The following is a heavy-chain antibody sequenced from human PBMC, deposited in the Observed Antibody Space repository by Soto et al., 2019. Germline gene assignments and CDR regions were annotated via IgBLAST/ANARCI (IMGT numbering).Heavy chain of an antibody. Sequence: LRLSCAASGFTFSSYAMSWVRQAPGKGLEWASAISGSGGSTYYADSVKGRLTISRDNSKNTLYLQMNSLRAEDTAVYYCAPYNSGYSWGQGTLVTVSS. CDR3: APYNSGYS. J-gene: IGHJ5*02. CDR2: ISGSGGST. D-gene: IGHD3-22*01. V-gene: IGHV3-23*01. CDR1: GFTFSSYA.